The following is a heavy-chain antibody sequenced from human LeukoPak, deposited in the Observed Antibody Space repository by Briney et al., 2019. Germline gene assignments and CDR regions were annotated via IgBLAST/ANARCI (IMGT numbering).Heavy chain of an antibody. CDR3: AKARGYFDTTAHRFFDF. CDR1: GFTFNTYA. V-gene: IGHV3-23*01. Sequence: GGSLRLSCAASGFTFNTYAMSWVRQAPGKGLEWVSGIGGGGASTYYADSVKGRFTISRDNSKNTLYLQMNSLRDEDAAVYYCAKARGYFDTTAHRFFDFWGQGTPVTVSS. D-gene: IGHD3-22*01. J-gene: IGHJ4*02. CDR2: IGGGGAST.